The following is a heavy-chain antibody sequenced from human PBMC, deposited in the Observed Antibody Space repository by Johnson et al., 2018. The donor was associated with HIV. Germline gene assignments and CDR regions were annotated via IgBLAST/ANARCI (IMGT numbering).Heavy chain of an antibody. V-gene: IGHV3-15*01. D-gene: IGHD5-12*01. CDR1: GFTFSNAW. CDR2: IKSKTDGGTT. J-gene: IGHJ3*02. Sequence: VQLVESGGGLVKPGGSLRLSCAASGFTFSNAWMSWVRQAPGKGLEWVGRIKSKTDGGTTDYAAPVKGRFTISRDDSKNTLYLQMNSLKTEDTAVYYCTTDPIGLYAFDIWGQGTMVTVSS. CDR3: TTDPIGLYAFDI.